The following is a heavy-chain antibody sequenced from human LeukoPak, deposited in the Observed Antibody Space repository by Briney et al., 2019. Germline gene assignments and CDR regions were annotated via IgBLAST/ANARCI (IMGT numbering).Heavy chain of an antibody. Sequence: GESLKISCKGSGYRFTIYWIGWVRQMPGRGLEWIGIIYPGDSDIRYSPSFQGQVNISADKSISTAYLQWSSLKASDTAMYYCVRRTTGEYWGQGTLVTVSS. CDR1: GYRFTIYW. CDR2: IYPGDSDI. J-gene: IGHJ4*02. D-gene: IGHD7-27*01. V-gene: IGHV5-51*01. CDR3: VRRTTGEY.